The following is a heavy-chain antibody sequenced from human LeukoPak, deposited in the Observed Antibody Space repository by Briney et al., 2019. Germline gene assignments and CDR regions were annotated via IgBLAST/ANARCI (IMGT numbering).Heavy chain of an antibody. J-gene: IGHJ4*02. D-gene: IGHD3-3*01. CDR3: ARWSGYPGYFDY. CDR2: IYYSGST. Sequence: PSETLSLTCTVSGGSISSYYWSWIRQPPGKGLEWIGYIYYSGSTNYNPSLKSRVTISVDTFKNQFSLKLSSVTAADTAVYCCARWSGYPGYFDYWGQGTLVTVSS. CDR1: GGSISSYY. V-gene: IGHV4-59*01.